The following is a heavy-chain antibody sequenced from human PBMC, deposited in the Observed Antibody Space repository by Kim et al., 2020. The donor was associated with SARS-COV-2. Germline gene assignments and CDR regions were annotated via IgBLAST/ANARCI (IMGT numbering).Heavy chain of an antibody. CDR2: ISCSGDTN. V-gene: IGHV3-23*01. CDR1: GFTFTEYA. CDR3: AGLYSWSKHFDY. Sequence: GGSLRLSCAASGFTFTEYAMSWVRQAPGKGLEWVSTISCSGDTNYYADSVRGRFTNSRDKSKNTLYLQMNSLRAEDTAVYYCAGLYSWSKHFDYCGQGT. D-gene: IGHD1-26*01. J-gene: IGHJ4*02.